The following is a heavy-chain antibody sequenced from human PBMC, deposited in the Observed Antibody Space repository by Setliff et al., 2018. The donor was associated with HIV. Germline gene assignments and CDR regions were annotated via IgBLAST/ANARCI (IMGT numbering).Heavy chain of an antibody. J-gene: IGHJ5*01. V-gene: IGHV4-39*01. D-gene: IGHD3-3*01. CDR3: VRHVWSDDFLVPGWFDS. Sequence: PSETLSLTCTVSGASITTDTYYWAWIRQPPGKGLEWIGSIYHRGSTHHNPSLKSRVTFSVDTSKNQFSLKLSSVTAADTAVYKCVRHVWSDDFLVPGWFDSWSQGTLVTVSS. CDR2: IYHRGST. CDR1: GASITTDTYY.